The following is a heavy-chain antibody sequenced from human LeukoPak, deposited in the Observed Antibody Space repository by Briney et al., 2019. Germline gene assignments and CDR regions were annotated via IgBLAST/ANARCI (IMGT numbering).Heavy chain of an antibody. Sequence: SETLSLTCTVSGGSISSYYWSWIRQPPGKGLEWIGEINHSGSTNYNPSLKSRVTISVDTSKNQFSLKLSSVTAADTAVYYCARRRQLVRAFDYWGQGTLVTVSS. D-gene: IGHD6-13*01. V-gene: IGHV4-34*01. CDR2: INHSGST. J-gene: IGHJ4*02. CDR3: ARRRQLVRAFDY. CDR1: GGSISSYY.